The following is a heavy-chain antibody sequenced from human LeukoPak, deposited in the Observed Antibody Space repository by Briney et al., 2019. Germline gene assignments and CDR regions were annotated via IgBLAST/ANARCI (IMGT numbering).Heavy chain of an antibody. CDR2: IYYSGTT. Sequence: SETLSLTCTLSGASIKSYYWCWIRQAPGKRLEWLGYIYYSGTTNYNPSLKSRVTISLDMSENQFSLNLSSVTAADTAVYYCAKHIRFSRGDTYSSGDAFDVWGQGTPVTVSS. CDR1: GASIKSYY. D-gene: IGHD2-21*01. J-gene: IGHJ3*01. CDR3: AKHIRFSRGDTYSSGDAFDV. V-gene: IGHV4-59*08.